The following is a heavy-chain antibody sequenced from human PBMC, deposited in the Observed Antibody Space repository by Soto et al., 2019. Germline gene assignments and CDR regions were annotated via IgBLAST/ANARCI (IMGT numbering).Heavy chain of an antibody. J-gene: IGHJ5*02. CDR1: GGSISRGGYY. CDR3: ARDPAP. V-gene: IGHV4-31*03. Sequence: SGTLSLTCTVSGGSISRGGYYWSWIRQNPGKGLEWIGCTYNSVSTYYNPSLKSRVTISVDTSKNQFSLKLTSVTAADTAVYYCARDPAPWGQGTLVTVSS. CDR2: TYNSVST.